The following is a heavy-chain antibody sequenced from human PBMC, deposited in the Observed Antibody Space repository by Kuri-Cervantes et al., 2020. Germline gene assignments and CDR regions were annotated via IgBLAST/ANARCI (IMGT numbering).Heavy chain of an antibody. J-gene: IGHJ5*02. CDR2: IYHGGST. V-gene: IGHV4-4*02. CDR1: GGSISSSHW. Sequence: GSLRLSCVVSGGSISSSHWWTWVRQPPGKALEWIGEIYHGGSTNYNPSLKSRVTISVDKSRNQFSLKLTSVTAADTAVYYCARKAINYDILTGYFPSWFDPWGQGTLVTVSS. CDR3: ARKAINYDILTGYFPSWFDP. D-gene: IGHD3-9*01.